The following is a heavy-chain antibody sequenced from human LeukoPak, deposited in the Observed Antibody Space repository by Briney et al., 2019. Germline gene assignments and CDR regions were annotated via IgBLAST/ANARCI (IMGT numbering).Heavy chain of an antibody. Sequence: PSETLSLTCAVYGGSFSGYYWSWIRQPPGKGLEWIGEINHSGSTNYNPSLKSRVTISVDTSKNQFSLKLSSVTAADTAVYYCVRGGRQWLRHDGLYFQHWGQGTLVTVSS. CDR3: VRGGRQWLRHDGLYFQH. CDR2: INHSGST. V-gene: IGHV4-34*01. J-gene: IGHJ1*01. D-gene: IGHD6-19*01. CDR1: GGSFSGYY.